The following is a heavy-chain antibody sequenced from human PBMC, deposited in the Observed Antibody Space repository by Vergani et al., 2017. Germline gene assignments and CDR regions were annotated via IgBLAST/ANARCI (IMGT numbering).Heavy chain of an antibody. J-gene: IGHJ6*02. Sequence: QVQLQESGPGLVKPSETLSLTCTVSGGSISSYYWSWIRQPPGKGLEWLGYIYYSGSTNYNPSLKSRVTISVDTSKNHFSLKLSSVTAADTAVYYCARGTEQLVLNYYYYGMDVWGQGTTVTVSS. CDR2: IYYSGST. CDR1: GGSISSYY. CDR3: ARGTEQLVLNYYYYGMDV. D-gene: IGHD6-13*01. V-gene: IGHV4-59*01.